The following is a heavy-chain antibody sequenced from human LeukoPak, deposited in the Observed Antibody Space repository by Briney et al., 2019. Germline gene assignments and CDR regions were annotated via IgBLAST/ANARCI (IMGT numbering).Heavy chain of an antibody. Sequence: PSGTLSLTCTVSGGSISSYYWSWIRQPPGKGLEWIGYIYYSGSTNYNPSLKSRVTISVDTSKNQFSLKLSSVTAADTAVYYCARADDPDWFDPWGQGTLVTVSS. D-gene: IGHD3-3*01. CDR2: IYYSGST. CDR1: GGSISSYY. CDR3: ARADDPDWFDP. J-gene: IGHJ5*02. V-gene: IGHV4-59*01.